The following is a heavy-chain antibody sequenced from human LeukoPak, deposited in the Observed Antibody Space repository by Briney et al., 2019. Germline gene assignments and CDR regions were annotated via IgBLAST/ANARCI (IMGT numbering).Heavy chain of an antibody. CDR2: IYYSGGT. D-gene: IGHD3-9*01. J-gene: IGHJ6*02. Sequence: SETLSLTCTVSGGSISSYYWSWVRQPPGKGLEWIGYIYYSGGTNYNPSLTLRVTISVAPSKNQFSLKLSSLTAADTAVYYCARDAYDIFTGYYDLIDVWGQGTTVSVSS. CDR3: ARDAYDIFTGYYDLIDV. CDR1: GGSISSYY. V-gene: IGHV4-59*01.